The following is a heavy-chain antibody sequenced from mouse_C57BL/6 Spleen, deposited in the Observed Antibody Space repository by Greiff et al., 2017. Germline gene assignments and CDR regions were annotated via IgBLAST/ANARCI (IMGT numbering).Heavy chain of an antibody. V-gene: IGHV1-15*01. Sequence: QVQLKQSGAELVRPGASVTLSCKASGYTFTDYEMHWVKQTPVHGLEWIGAIDPETGGTAYNQKFKGKAILTADKSTSTAYMELRGLTSEDSAVYYCTRPDYYGSGYNYWGQGTTLTVSS. J-gene: IGHJ2*01. CDR1: GYTFTDYE. D-gene: IGHD1-1*01. CDR3: TRPDYYGSGYNY. CDR2: IDPETGGT.